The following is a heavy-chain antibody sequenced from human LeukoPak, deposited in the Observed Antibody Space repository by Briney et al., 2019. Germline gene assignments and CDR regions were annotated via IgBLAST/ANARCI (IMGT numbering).Heavy chain of an antibody. CDR1: GYTFTGYY. D-gene: IGHD5-18*01. Sequence: ASVNVSFKASGYTFTGYYMHWVRQAPGQGLEWMGWINPNSGGTNYAQKFQGWVTMTRDTSISTAYMELSRLRSDDTAVYYCARSATAMRYFDYWGQGTLVTVSS. CDR2: INPNSGGT. V-gene: IGHV1-2*04. CDR3: ARSATAMRYFDY. J-gene: IGHJ4*02.